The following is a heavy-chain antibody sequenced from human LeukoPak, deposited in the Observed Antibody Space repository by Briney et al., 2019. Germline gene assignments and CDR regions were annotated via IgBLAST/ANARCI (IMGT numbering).Heavy chain of an antibody. J-gene: IGHJ6*03. CDR2: IIPIFGTA. CDR1: GGTFSSYA. D-gene: IGHD1-26*01. V-gene: IGHV1-69*05. Sequence: ASVKVSCKASGGTFSSYAISWVRQAPGQGLEWMGGIIPIFGTANYAQKFQGRVTITTDESTSTAYMELSSLRSEDTAVYYCARTIHVGAIPYYMDVWGKGTTVTVSS. CDR3: ARTIHVGAIPYYMDV.